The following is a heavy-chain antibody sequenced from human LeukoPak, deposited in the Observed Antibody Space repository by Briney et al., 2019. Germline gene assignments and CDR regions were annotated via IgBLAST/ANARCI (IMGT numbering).Heavy chain of an antibody. CDR1: GFDFEDYA. CDR3: AKDQQLEPFHY. J-gene: IGHJ4*02. CDR2: IRYDGSNE. V-gene: IGHV3-30*02. D-gene: IGHD1-1*01. Sequence: GGSLRLSCAASGFDFEDYAIHWVRQAPGQGLEWVAFIRYDGSNEYYADSVKGRFTISRDNSNNALYLQMDSLRAEDTAMYYCAKDQQLEPFHYWGQGTLVTVSS.